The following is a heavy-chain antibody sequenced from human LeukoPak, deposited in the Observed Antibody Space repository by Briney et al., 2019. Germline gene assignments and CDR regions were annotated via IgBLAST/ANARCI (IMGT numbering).Heavy chain of an antibody. CDR1: GYTFTSYY. CDR3: ARGGSGSYYSRNWFDP. Sequence: GASVKVSCKASGYTFTSYYMHWVRQAPGQGLEWMGIINPSGGSTSYAQKFQGRVTMTRGTSTSTVYMELSSLRSEDTAVYYCARGGSGSYYSRNWFDPWGQGTLVTVSS. D-gene: IGHD3-10*01. J-gene: IGHJ5*02. CDR2: INPSGGST. V-gene: IGHV1-46*01.